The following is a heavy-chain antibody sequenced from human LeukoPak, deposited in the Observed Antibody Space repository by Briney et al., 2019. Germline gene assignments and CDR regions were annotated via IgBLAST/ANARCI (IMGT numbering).Heavy chain of an antibody. CDR3: ARERIYSMEWLTSRSASYYYYGMDV. J-gene: IGHJ6*02. CDR1: GYTFTSYD. D-gene: IGHD3-3*01. CDR2: MNPNSGNT. Sequence: ASVKVSCKASGYTFTSYDINWVRQATGQGLEWMGWMNPNSGNTGYAQKFQGRVTMTRNTSISTAYMELSSLRSEDTAVYYCARERIYSMEWLTSRSASYYYYGMDVWGQGTTVTVSS. V-gene: IGHV1-8*01.